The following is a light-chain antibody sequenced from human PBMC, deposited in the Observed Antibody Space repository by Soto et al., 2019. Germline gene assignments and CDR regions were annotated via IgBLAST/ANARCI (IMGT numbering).Light chain of an antibody. CDR2: DVS. CDR1: RSDVGGYMY. Sequence: QSALTQPASVSGSPGQSITISCTGTRSDVGGYMYVSWYQQHPGKAPKLMIYDVSNRPSGVSNRFSGSKFGNTASLTISGLQAEDEGDYYCSSFTTSSTLVFGGGTKLNVL. V-gene: IGLV2-14*03. J-gene: IGLJ3*02. CDR3: SSFTTSSTLV.